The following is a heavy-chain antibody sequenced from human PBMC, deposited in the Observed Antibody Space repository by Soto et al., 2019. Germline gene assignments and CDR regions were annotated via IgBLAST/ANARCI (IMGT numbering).Heavy chain of an antibody. V-gene: IGHV3-48*03. J-gene: IGHJ6*02. CDR1: GFTFSSNE. Sequence: LSCAPSGFTFSSNEMNWVRQAPGKGLEWVSYISVSGSMRFYADAVRGRFTISRDNTKKMPYLQMNSLRVQDTALYYCATAGLTGTVWGQGTTVTVSS. CDR3: ATAGLTGTV. D-gene: IGHD3-9*01. CDR2: ISVSGSMR.